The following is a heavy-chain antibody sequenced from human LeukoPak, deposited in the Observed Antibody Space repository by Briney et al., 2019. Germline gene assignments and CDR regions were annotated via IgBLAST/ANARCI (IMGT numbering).Heavy chain of an antibody. D-gene: IGHD3-22*01. CDR1: GYTFTSYY. CDR3: ARDYYDSSGYYFGFDP. J-gene: IGHJ5*02. CDR2: INPSGGST. V-gene: IGHV1-46*01. Sequence: ASVKVSCKASGYTFTSYYMHWVRQAPGQGLEWMGIINPSGGSTSYAQKFQGRVTMTRDTSTSTVYMELSSLRSEDTAVYYCARDYYDSSGYYFGFDPWGQGILVTVSS.